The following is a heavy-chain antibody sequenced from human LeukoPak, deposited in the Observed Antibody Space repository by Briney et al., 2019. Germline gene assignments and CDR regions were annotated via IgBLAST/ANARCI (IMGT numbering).Heavy chain of an antibody. J-gene: IGHJ4*02. CDR3: AGHGPGVAADKDF. Sequence: GGSLRLSCAASGFTFSSYGMHWVRQAPGKGLEWVAVISYDGSNKYYADSVKGRFTISRDNSKNTLYLQMNSLTIDDTAVYYCAGHGPGVAADKDFWGQGTLVTVSS. D-gene: IGHD6-13*01. V-gene: IGHV3-30*03. CDR2: ISYDGSNK. CDR1: GFTFSSYG.